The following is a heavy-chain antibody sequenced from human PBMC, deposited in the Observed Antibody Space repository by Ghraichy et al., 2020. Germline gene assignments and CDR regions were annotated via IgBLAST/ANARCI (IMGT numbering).Heavy chain of an antibody. CDR2: IYSGGST. D-gene: IGHD6-6*01. CDR1: GFTVSSNY. Sequence: GGSLRLSCAASGFTVSSNYMSWVRQAPGKGLEWVSVIYSGGSTYYADSVKGRFTISRDNSKNTLYLQMNSLRAEDTAVYYCARDRSGSSSGFDYWGQGTLVTVSS. CDR3: ARDRSGSSSGFDY. J-gene: IGHJ4*02. V-gene: IGHV3-53*01.